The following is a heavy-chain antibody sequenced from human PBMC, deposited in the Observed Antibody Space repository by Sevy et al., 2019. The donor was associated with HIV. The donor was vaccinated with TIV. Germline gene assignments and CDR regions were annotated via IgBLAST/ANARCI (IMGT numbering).Heavy chain of an antibody. CDR2: IRRKDYGGAT. J-gene: IGHJ4*02. V-gene: IGHV3-49*03. CDR3: TRGYYYDSSGYSDY. Sequence: GGSLRLSCTGSGFTFGDYAMSWFRQAPGMGLEWVGFIRRKDYGGATEYAASVKGRFTISRDDSKSIADLQMNSLKTEDTAVYYCTRGYYYDSSGYSDYWVQGTLVTVSS. D-gene: IGHD3-22*01. CDR1: GFTFGDYA.